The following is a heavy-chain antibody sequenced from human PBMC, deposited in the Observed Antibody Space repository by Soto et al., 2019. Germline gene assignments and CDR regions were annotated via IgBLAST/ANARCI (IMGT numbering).Heavy chain of an antibody. CDR1: GFTFSSYA. J-gene: IGHJ5*02. V-gene: IGHV3-23*01. D-gene: IGHD3-22*01. Sequence: LRLSCAAPGFTFSSYAMSWVRQAPGKGLEWVSAISGSGGSTYYADSVKGRFTISRDNSKNTLYLQMNSLRAEDTAVYYCAKDLGDSSGYYLGFWFDPWGQGTLVTVSS. CDR3: AKDLGDSSGYYLGFWFDP. CDR2: ISGSGGST.